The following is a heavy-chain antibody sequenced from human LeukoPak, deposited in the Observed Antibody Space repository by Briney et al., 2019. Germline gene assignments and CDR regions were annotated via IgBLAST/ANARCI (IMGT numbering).Heavy chain of an antibody. CDR1: GGSISSYY. Sequence: SETLSLTYTVTGGSISSYYWSWVRKPAGKALEWIGRIYTNGSTNYYPSRKSRVTMSVDTSKNQFSLKLSSVTAADTAVYYCARDTFSYYYDSSGYLNYWGQGTLVTVSS. CDR2: IYTNGST. V-gene: IGHV4-4*07. D-gene: IGHD3-22*01. CDR3: ARDTFSYYYDSSGYLNY. J-gene: IGHJ4*02.